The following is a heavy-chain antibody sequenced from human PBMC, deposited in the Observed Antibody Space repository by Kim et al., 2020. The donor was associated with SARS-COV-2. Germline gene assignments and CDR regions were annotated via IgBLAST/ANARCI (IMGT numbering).Heavy chain of an antibody. CDR1: GYTLTGYY. Sequence: ASVKVSCKASGYTLTGYYMHWVRQAPGQGLEWMGWINPNSGGTNYAQKFQGRVTMTRDTSISTAYMELSRLRSDDTAVYYCASIYDSSGYYNDYWGQGTLVTVSS. D-gene: IGHD3-22*01. V-gene: IGHV1-2*02. J-gene: IGHJ4*02. CDR3: ASIYDSSGYYNDY. CDR2: INPNSGGT.